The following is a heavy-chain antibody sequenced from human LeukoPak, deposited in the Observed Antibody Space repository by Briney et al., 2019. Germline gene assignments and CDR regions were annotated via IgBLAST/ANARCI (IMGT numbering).Heavy chain of an antibody. CDR3: AKDASTSFDFWSGPGGLSYFDY. Sequence: PGGSLRLSCAASGFTFSSYGMHWVRQAPGKGLEWVAFIRYDGSNKYYADSVKGRFSISRDNSENTLYLQLNSLRAEDTAVYYCAKDASTSFDFWSGPGGLSYFDYWGQGTLVTVSS. D-gene: IGHD3-3*01. CDR2: IRYDGSNK. J-gene: IGHJ4*02. CDR1: GFTFSSYG. V-gene: IGHV3-30*02.